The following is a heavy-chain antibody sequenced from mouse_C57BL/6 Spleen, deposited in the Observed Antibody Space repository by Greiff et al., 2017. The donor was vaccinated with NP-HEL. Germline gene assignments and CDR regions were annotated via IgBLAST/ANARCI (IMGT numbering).Heavy chain of an antibody. J-gene: IGHJ4*01. CDR3: ARDTLLYENYAMDY. V-gene: IGHV3-6*01. D-gene: IGHD1-1*01. CDR2: ISYDGSN. CDR1: GYSITSGYY. Sequence: EVKLEESGPGLVKPSQSLSLTCSVTGYSITSGYYWNWIRQFPGNKLEWMGYISYDGSNNYNPSLKNRISITRDTSKNQFFLKLNSVTTEDTATYYCARDTLLYENYAMDYWGQGTSVTVSS.